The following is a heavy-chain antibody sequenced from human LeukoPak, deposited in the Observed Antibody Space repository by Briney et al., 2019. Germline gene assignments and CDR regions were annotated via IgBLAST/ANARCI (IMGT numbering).Heavy chain of an antibody. CDR1: GFTFINYA. Sequence: GGSLRLSCTASGFTFINYAVSWVRQVPEKGLEWVSAISGSGGTTYYADSVKGRFTISRDNSKNTLYLQMNSLRAEDTAIYYCAKNPSLGTYFRFDSWGQGTLVTVSS. D-gene: IGHD2/OR15-2a*01. CDR2: ISGSGGTT. CDR3: AKNPSLGTYFRFDS. V-gene: IGHV3-23*01. J-gene: IGHJ5*01.